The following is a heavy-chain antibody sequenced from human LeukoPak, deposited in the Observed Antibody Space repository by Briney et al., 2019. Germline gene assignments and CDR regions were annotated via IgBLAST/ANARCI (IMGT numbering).Heavy chain of an antibody. CDR2: IYTSGST. D-gene: IGHD2-2*01. Sequence: SETLSLTCTVSGGSISSYYWSWIRQPAGKGLEWIGRIYTSGSTNYNPSLKSRVTMSVDTSKNQFSLKLSSVTDAATAVYYCARYRTYCSSTSCYSSAFDIWGQGTMVTVSS. CDR1: GGSISSYY. V-gene: IGHV4-4*07. CDR3: ARYRTYCSSTSCYSSAFDI. J-gene: IGHJ3*02.